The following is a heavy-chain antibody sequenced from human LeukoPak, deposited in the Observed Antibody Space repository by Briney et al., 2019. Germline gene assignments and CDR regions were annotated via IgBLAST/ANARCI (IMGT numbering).Heavy chain of an antibody. CDR3: ASTPFNENFDY. J-gene: IGHJ4*02. V-gene: IGHV3-11*04. CDR2: ISNSGSTI. Sequence: PGGSLRLSCAASGFTFSDYYMSWIRQAPGKGLEWVSYISNSGSTIYYADSVKGRFTISRDNAKNSLYLQMNSLRAEDTAVYYCASTPFNENFDYWGQGTLVTVSS. D-gene: IGHD1-1*01. CDR1: GFTFSDYY.